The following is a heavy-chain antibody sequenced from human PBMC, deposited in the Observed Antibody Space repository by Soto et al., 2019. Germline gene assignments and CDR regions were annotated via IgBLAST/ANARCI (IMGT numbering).Heavy chain of an antibody. V-gene: IGHV3-21*01. CDR1: GFNFSSYS. CDR3: ARDISNRGYSYGIFDY. Sequence: PGGSLRLSCAASGFNFSSYSMNWVLQATGKGLEWVSSISSSSSSYIYYADSVKGRFTISRDNAKNSLYLQMNSLRAEDTAVYYCARDISNRGYSYGIFDYWGQGTLVTSPQ. CDR2: ISSSSSSYI. J-gene: IGHJ4*02. D-gene: IGHD5-18*01.